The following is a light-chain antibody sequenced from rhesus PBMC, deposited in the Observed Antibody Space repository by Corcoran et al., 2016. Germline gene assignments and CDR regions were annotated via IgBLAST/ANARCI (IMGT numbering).Light chain of an antibody. CDR3: YQHSSGYS. CDR1: QSVSSY. CDR2: GAS. V-gene: IGKV3-10*01. J-gene: IGKJ2*01. Sequence: QVILTQSPATLSLSPGERATLSCRASQSVSSYLAWYQQKPGQAPRLLIYGASNRATVIPDRFSGSGSGTDFTLTISSLEPEDVGVYHCYQHSSGYSFGQGTKVEIK.